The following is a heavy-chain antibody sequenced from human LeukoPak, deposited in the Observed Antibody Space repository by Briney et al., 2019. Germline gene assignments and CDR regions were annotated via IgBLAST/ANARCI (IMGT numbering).Heavy chain of an antibody. CDR2: INPNSGGT. J-gene: IGHJ3*02. V-gene: IGHV1-2*02. Sequence: ASVKVSCKASGYTFTGYYMHWVRQAPGQGLEWMGWINPNSGGTNYAQKFQGRVTMTRDTSISTAYMELSRLRSDDTAVYYCARRGIQLWLRSGAFDIWGQGTMVTVSS. CDR3: ARRGIQLWLRSGAFDI. D-gene: IGHD5-18*01. CDR1: GYTFTGYY.